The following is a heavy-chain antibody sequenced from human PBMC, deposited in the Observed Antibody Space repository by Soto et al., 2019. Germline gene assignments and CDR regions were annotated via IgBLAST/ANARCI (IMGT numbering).Heavy chain of an antibody. CDR3: ARGAEMSMLIKWFDP. J-gene: IGHJ5*02. CDR2: ISRDGNDI. Sequence: GLLVESGGGPVKAGGSLRLSCAASGFIFSDYYMSWIRQAPGKGLEWLAYISRDGNDIFYADSVDGRFTISRDNAKNSLFLQMDDLRVEDTGMYFCARGAEMSMLIKWFDPWGQGILVTVSS. V-gene: IGHV3-11*01. D-gene: IGHD3-16*01. CDR1: GFIFSDYY.